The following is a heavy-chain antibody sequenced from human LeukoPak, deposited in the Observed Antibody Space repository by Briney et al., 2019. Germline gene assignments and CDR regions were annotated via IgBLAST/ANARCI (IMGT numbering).Heavy chain of an antibody. Sequence: GGSLRLSCAASGFTFSSYSMNWVRQAPGKGLVWVSRINSDGSSTSYADSVKGRFTISRDNAKNTLYLQMNSLRAEDTAVYYCARDTAVAGTRYYYYYMDVWGKGTTVTVSS. J-gene: IGHJ6*03. V-gene: IGHV3-74*01. CDR1: GFTFSSYS. CDR2: INSDGSST. D-gene: IGHD6-19*01. CDR3: ARDTAVAGTRYYYYYMDV.